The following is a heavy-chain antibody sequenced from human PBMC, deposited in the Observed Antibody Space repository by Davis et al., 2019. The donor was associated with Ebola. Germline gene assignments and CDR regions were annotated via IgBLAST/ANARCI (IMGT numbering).Heavy chain of an antibody. Sequence: ASVKVSCKASGYTFTSYAMHWVRQAPGQRLEWMGWINAGNGNTKYSQKFQGRVTMTRDTSTSTVYMELSSLRSEDTAVYYCARGARRPYYFDYWGQGTLVTVSS. CDR1: GYTFTSYA. CDR2: INAGNGNT. V-gene: IGHV1-3*01. J-gene: IGHJ4*02. CDR3: ARGARRPYYFDY.